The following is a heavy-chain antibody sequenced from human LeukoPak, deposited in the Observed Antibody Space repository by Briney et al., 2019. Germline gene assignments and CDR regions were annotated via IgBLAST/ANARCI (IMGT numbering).Heavy chain of an antibody. CDR1: GDSISSFY. J-gene: IGHJ5*01. CDR3: VLAPNSNWFDF. CDR2: IHYSGGS. D-gene: IGHD2-15*01. V-gene: IGHV4-59*08. Sequence: PSETLSLTCSVSGDSISSFYWNWIRQPPGRGLEWIGNIHYSGGSIYNPSLKSRVTISIDTSRKQFFLKLSSVTAADTAVYYCVLAPNSNWFDFWGQGTLVTVSS.